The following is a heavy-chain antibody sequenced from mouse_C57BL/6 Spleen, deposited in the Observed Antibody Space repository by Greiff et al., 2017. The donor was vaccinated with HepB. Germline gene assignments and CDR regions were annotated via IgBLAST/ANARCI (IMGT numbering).Heavy chain of an antibody. V-gene: IGHV1-4*01. Sequence: QVQLQQSGAELARPGASVKMSCKASGYTFTSYTMHWVKQRPGQGLEWIGYINPSSGYTKYNQKFKDKATLTADKSSSTAYMQLSSLTSEDSAVYYCARSDYDSLYYAMDYWGQGTSVTVSS. J-gene: IGHJ4*01. D-gene: IGHD1-1*01. CDR2: INPSSGYT. CDR1: GYTFTSYT. CDR3: ARSDYDSLYYAMDY.